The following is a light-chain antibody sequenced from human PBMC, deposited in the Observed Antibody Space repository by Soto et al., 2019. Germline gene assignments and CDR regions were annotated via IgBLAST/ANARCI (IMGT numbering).Light chain of an antibody. Sequence: EIVLTQSPGTLSLSPGERATLSCRASQSVSSSYLAWYQQKPGQAPRLLIYGASSRATGIPDRFSGSGSGTDFTLTISRLEPEDFAVYYCQQYNNFPLTFGGGTKVEI. CDR1: QSVSSSY. CDR2: GAS. J-gene: IGKJ4*01. CDR3: QQYNNFPLT. V-gene: IGKV3-20*01.